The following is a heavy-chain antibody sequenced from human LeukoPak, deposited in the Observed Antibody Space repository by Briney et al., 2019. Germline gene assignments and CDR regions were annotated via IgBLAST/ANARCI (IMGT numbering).Heavy chain of an antibody. V-gene: IGHV1-18*01. CDR3: ARAGAAVTMFFDF. Sequence: GASVKVSCKASGYTFSDFGITWVRQAPGQGVEWMGWIGAYNDNTNYPQKFQGRVTLTTDTSTSTAYMELRSLTSDDTALYYCARAGAAVTMFFDFWGQGTLVIVSS. CDR1: GYTFSDFG. D-gene: IGHD4-17*01. J-gene: IGHJ4*02. CDR2: IGAYNDNT.